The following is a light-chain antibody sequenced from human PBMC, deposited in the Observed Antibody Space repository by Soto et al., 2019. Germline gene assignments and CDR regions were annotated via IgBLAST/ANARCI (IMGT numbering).Light chain of an antibody. CDR3: ETWDTKSRV. J-gene: IGLJ2*01. V-gene: IGLV4-60*03. Sequence: QSVLTHSSSSSASVGSSIKLTCPLSSGHRNNIIAWHQHQPGEAPRYVMKVEGSGNYKKGSGVPDRFSGSSSGADRYLTISSLQSEDVADYYCETWDTKSRVFAGETK. CDR1: SGHRNNI. CDR2: VEGSGNY.